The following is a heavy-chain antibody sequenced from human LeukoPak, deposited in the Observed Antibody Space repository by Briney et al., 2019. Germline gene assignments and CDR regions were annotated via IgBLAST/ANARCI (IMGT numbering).Heavy chain of an antibody. D-gene: IGHD1-26*01. J-gene: IGHJ4*02. CDR2: IYHSGNT. V-gene: IGHV4-4*01. CDR1: GDSISSSNW. CDR3: ARVGALGGHDF. Sequence: SETLSLTCAVSGDSISSSNWWSWVRQPPGKGLEWIGEIYHSGNTNYNPALQSRVTISLDKSKNQFSLNLNSVTAADTAVYCCARVGALGGHDFWGQGSLVTVSS.